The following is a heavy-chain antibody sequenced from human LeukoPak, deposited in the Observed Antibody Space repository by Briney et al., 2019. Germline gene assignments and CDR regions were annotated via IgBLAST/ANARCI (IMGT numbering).Heavy chain of an antibody. J-gene: IGHJ4*02. D-gene: IGHD6-13*01. V-gene: IGHV4-39*01. Sequence: SETLSLTCTVSGGSISSSGYYWGWIRQPPGKGLEWIGNVYHSGSSNYSPSLKSRVTISVDTSKNQFSLKLSSVTAADTAVYYCARRAWGYSSSWYFDYWGQGTLVTVSS. CDR2: VYHSGSS. CDR1: GGSISSSGYY. CDR3: ARRAWGYSSSWYFDY.